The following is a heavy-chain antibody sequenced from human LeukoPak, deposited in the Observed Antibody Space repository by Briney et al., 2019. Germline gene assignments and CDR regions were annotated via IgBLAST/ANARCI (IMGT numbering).Heavy chain of an antibody. Sequence: ASVKVSCKAAGYSFTTFHINWVRQAPGQGPEWMGWVNPDTGNTGFAQKFQGRVTMTEDTSTDTAYMELSSLRSEDTAVYYCATGVWWELDSVAHPDYWGQGTLVTVSS. CDR1: GYSFTTFH. D-gene: IGHD1-26*01. V-gene: IGHV1-8*02. CDR3: ATGVWWELDSVAHPDY. CDR2: VNPDTGNT. J-gene: IGHJ4*02.